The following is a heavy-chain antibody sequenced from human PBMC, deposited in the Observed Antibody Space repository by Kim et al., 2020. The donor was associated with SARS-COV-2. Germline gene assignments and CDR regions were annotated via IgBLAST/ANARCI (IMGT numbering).Heavy chain of an antibody. Sequence: GGSLRLSCAASGFTFSSYSMNWVRQAPGKGLEWVSSISSSSSYIYYADSVKGRFTISRDNAKNSLYLQMNSLRAEDTAVYYCARATTLTAPIDYWGQGTLVTVSS. J-gene: IGHJ4*02. CDR2: ISSSSSYI. D-gene: IGHD4-4*01. CDR1: GFTFSSYS. CDR3: ARATTLTAPIDY. V-gene: IGHV3-21*01.